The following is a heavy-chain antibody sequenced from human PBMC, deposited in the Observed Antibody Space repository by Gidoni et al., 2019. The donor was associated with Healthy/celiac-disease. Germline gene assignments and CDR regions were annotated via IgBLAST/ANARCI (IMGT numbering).Heavy chain of an antibody. CDR3: ARDHSSGYYYYYYGMDV. V-gene: IGHV3-74*01. J-gene: IGHJ6*02. CDR2: INSDGSST. Sequence: DVQLVESGGGLVPPGGSLGLSCAASGFPFRSYCLHWVRQAPGKGLVWFSRINSDGSSTSYADSVKGRFTISRDNAKNTLYLQMNSLRAEDTAVYYCARDHSSGYYYYYYGMDVWGQGTTVTVSS. CDR1: GFPFRSYC. D-gene: IGHD3-22*01.